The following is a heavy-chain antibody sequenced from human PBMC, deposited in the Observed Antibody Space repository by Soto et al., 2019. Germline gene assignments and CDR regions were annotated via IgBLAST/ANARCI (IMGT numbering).Heavy chain of an antibody. CDR2: FDPEDGET. Sequence: GASVKVSCKVSGYTLTELSMHWVRQAPGKGLEWMGGFDPEDGETIYAQKFQGRVTMTEDTSTDTAYMELSSLRSEDTAVYYCATDNRYATYRRRYGMDVWGQGTTVTVSS. D-gene: IGHD2-8*01. CDR1: GYTLTELS. V-gene: IGHV1-24*01. J-gene: IGHJ6*02. CDR3: ATDNRYATYRRRYGMDV.